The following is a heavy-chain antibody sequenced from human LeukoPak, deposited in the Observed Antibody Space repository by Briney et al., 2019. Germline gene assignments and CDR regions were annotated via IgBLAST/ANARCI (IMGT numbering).Heavy chain of an antibody. CDR2: INPSGTNT. Sequence: ASVKVSCKASGYTFTSYYMHWVRQAPGQGLEWMGLINPSGTNTNYAQKFRGRATMTRDTSTSTVYMDLSSLRSEDTAMYFCAREGSGGYFDYWGQGTLVTVSS. D-gene: IGHD2-8*02. J-gene: IGHJ4*02. CDR1: GYTFTSYY. CDR3: AREGSGGYFDY. V-gene: IGHV1-46*01.